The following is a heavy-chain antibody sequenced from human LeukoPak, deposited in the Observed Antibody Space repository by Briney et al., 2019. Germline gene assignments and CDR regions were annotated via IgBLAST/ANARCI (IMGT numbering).Heavy chain of an antibody. J-gene: IGHJ4*02. V-gene: IGHV3-23*01. CDR2: ISGSGGNT. D-gene: IGHD2-2*01. Sequence: PGGSLRLSCAASGFTFRSYAMSWVRQAPGKGLEWVSAISGSGGNTHYADSVKGRFTISRDNSKNTLYLQMNSLRAEDTAVYYCAISRTSAIGFDYWGQGTLVTVSS. CDR1: GFTFRSYA. CDR3: AISRTSAIGFDY.